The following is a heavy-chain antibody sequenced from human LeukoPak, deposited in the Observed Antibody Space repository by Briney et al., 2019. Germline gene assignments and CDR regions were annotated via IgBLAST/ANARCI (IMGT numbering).Heavy chain of an antibody. V-gene: IGHV3-33*01. CDR3: ARDRSPLLGDSSGPYYYYGMDV. CDR1: GLTFSSYG. Sequence: GRSLRLSCAASGLTFSSYGMHGVRQAPGKGLEWVAVIWYDGSNKYYADSVKGRFTISRDNSKNTLYLQMNSLRAEDTAVYYCARDRSPLLGDSSGPYYYYGMDVWGQGTTVTVSS. D-gene: IGHD3-22*01. CDR2: IWYDGSNK. J-gene: IGHJ6*02.